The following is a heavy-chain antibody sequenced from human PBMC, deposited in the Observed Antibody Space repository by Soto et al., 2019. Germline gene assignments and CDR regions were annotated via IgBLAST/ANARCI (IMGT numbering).Heavy chain of an antibody. V-gene: IGHV3-23*01. J-gene: IGHJ6*02. Sequence: GGSPRLSCAASGFTFSSYAMSWVRQAPGKGLEWVSAISGSGGSTYYADSVKGRFTISRDNSKNTLYLQMNSLRAEDTAVYYCAKAAYSLGTMIVVVIRDYYYGMDVWGQGTTVTVSS. CDR3: AKAAYSLGTMIVVVIRDYYYGMDV. D-gene: IGHD3-22*01. CDR2: ISGSGGST. CDR1: GFTFSSYA.